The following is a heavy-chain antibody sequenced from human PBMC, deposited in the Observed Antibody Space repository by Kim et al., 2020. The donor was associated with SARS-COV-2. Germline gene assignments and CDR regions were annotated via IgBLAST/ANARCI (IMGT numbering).Heavy chain of an antibody. CDR2: ISYDGSNK. V-gene: IGHV3-30*18. D-gene: IGHD2-21*02. Sequence: GGSLRLSCAASGFTFSSYGMHWVRQAPGKGLEWVAVISYDGSNKYYADSVKGRFTISRDNSKNTLYLQMNSLRAEDTAVYYCAKDIGGGYGGNSGYFDYWGQGTLVTVSS. CDR1: GFTFSSYG. CDR3: AKDIGGGYGGNSGYFDY. J-gene: IGHJ4*02.